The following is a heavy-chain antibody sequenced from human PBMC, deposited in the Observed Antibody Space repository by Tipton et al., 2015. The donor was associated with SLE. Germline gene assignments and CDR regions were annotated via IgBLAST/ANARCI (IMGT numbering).Heavy chain of an antibody. CDR2: ISSNGGNT. V-gene: IGHV3-64*01. CDR1: GFTFDDYS. J-gene: IGHJ4*02. D-gene: IGHD3-10*01. Sequence: SLRLSCEASGFTFDDYSMHWVRQAPGKGLESVSGISSNGGNTYYVNSVKGRFTISRDNSKNTLYLQMGSLRPEDMAVYYCARGGTYGPPLYYFDYWGRGTLVTVSS. CDR3: ARGGTYGPPLYYFDY.